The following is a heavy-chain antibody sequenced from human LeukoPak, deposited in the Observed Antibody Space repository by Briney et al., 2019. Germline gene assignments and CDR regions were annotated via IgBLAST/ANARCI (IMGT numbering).Heavy chain of an antibody. V-gene: IGHV1-69*04. CDR3: ARSRLSPPYYYYYGMDV. Sequence: GASVTVSCKASGGTFSSYAISWVRQAPGQGLEWMGRIIPILGIANYAQKFQGRVTITADKSTSTAYMELSSLRSEDTAVYYCARSRLSPPYYYYYGMDVWGQGTTVTVSS. D-gene: IGHD6-6*01. CDR1: GGTFSSYA. CDR2: IIPILGIA. J-gene: IGHJ6*02.